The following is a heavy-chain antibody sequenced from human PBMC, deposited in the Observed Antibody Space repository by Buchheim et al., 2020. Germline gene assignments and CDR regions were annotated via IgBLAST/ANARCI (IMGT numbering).Heavy chain of an antibody. CDR3: ARGGRKHYYYGSGSRHFDY. J-gene: IGHJ4*02. CDR1: GGSFSGYY. CDR2: INHSGST. V-gene: IGHV4-34*01. Sequence: QVQLQQWGAGLLKPSETLSLTCAVYGGSFSGYYCSWIRQPPGKGLEWIGEINHSGSTNYNPSPTSRVTISVDTSKNQFSLKLSSVTAADTAVYYCARGGRKHYYYGSGSRHFDYWGQGT. D-gene: IGHD3-10*01.